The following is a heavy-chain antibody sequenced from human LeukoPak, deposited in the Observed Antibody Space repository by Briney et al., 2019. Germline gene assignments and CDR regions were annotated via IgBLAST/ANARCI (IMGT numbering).Heavy chain of an antibody. CDR1: GFTFSSYS. J-gene: IGHJ4*02. CDR2: ISSSSSYI. D-gene: IGHD3-22*01. CDR3: AREGYYYDSSGYWEDY. V-gene: IGHV3-21*01. Sequence: GGSLRLSCAASGFTFSSYSMNWVRQAPGKGLEWVSSISSSSSYIYYADSVKGRFTISRDNAKNSLYLQMNSLRAEDTAVYYCAREGYYYDSSGYWEDYWGQGTLVTVSS.